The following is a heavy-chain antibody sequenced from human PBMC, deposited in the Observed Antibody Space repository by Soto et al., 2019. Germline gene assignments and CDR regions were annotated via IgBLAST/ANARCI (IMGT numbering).Heavy chain of an antibody. V-gene: IGHV3-74*01. Sequence: VRQAPGKGLVWVSRINSDGSSTSYADSVKGRFTISRDNAKNTLYLQMNSLRAEDTAVYYCAREAGRQQLVRVRYYYGMDVWGQGTTVTVSS. CDR3: AREAGRQQLVRVRYYYGMDV. D-gene: IGHD6-13*01. CDR2: INSDGSST. J-gene: IGHJ6*02.